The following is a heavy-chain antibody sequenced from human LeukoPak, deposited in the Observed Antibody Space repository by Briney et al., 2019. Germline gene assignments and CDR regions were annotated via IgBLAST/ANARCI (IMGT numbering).Heavy chain of an antibody. J-gene: IGHJ4*02. CDR2: ISYDGSNK. CDR1: GFTFSSYA. CDR3: ARGGDYVDY. V-gene: IGHV3-30-3*01. Sequence: GGSLRLSCAASGFTFSSYAMHWVRQAPGKGLEWVAVISYDGSNKYYADSVKGRFTISRDNSKNTLYLQMNSLRAEDTAVYYCARGGDYVDYWGQGTLVTVSS.